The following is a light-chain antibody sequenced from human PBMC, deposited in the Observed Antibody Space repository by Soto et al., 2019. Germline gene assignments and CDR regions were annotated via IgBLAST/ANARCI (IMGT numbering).Light chain of an antibody. CDR2: AAI. CDR1: HHISNL. V-gene: IGKV1-12*01. CDR3: LQASRLPRT. Sequence: DIEITQSPSSVSASVGDRVTITCRASHHISNLSAWYQQKPVIAPHLLVSAAILLHSGVLSRFRGSGAGTDFNLTICSRQLEDFAPYFCLQASRLPRTFGQGSKGDSK. J-gene: IGKJ1*01.